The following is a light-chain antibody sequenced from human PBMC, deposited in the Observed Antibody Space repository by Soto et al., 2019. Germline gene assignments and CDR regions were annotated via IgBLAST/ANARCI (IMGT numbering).Light chain of an antibody. Sequence: EIVMTQSPTTLSVSPGGRATLSCRASQSVNSNLAWYRQKPGQAPRLLISDASTRATGVPARFSGSGSETEFTLTISSLQSEDSGIYYCQQYNFWPPLTFGGGTKVEIK. CDR3: QQYNFWPPLT. CDR2: DAS. CDR1: QSVNSN. J-gene: IGKJ4*01. V-gene: IGKV3-15*01.